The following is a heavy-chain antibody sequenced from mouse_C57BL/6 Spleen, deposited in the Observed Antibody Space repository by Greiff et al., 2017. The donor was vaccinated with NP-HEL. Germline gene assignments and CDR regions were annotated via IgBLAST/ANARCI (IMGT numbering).Heavy chain of an antibody. CDR2: IYPGDGDT. Sequence: VQLQQSGAELVKPGASVKISCKASGYAFSSYWMNWVKQRPGKGLEWIGQIYPGDGDTNYNGKFKGKATLTADISSSTAYMQLSSLTSEDSAVYFCARFQLGRNYAMDYWGQGTSVTVSS. CDR1: GYAFSSYW. D-gene: IGHD4-1*02. CDR3: ARFQLGRNYAMDY. J-gene: IGHJ4*01. V-gene: IGHV1-80*01.